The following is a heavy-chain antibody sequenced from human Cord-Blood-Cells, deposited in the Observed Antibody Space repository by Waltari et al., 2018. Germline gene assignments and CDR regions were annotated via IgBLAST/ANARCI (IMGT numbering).Heavy chain of an antibody. D-gene: IGHD3-3*01. CDR3: ARGCYDFWSGYYTWYFDL. CDR2: INHSGST. J-gene: IGHJ2*01. Sequence: QVQLQQWGAGLLKPSETLSLTCAVYGGSFSGYYWRWIRQPPGKGLEWIGEINHSGSTNYNPSLKSRVTISVDTSKNQFSLKLSSVTAADTAVYYCARGCYDFWSGYYTWYFDLWGRGTLVTVSS. V-gene: IGHV4-34*01. CDR1: GGSFSGYY.